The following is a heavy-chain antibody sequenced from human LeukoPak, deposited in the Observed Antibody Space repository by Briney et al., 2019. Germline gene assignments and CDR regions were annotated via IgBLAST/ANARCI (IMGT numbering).Heavy chain of an antibody. V-gene: IGHV3-23*01. CDR2: ISGSGGST. D-gene: IGHD4-17*01. Sequence: GGSLRLSCAASGFTFSSYAMSWVRQAPGKGLEWVSAISGSGGSTYYADSVKGRFTISRDNSKSTLYLQMNSLRAEDTAVYYCAKGPTSGYGDYVPYYYYGMDVWGQGTTVTVSS. CDR1: GFTFSSYA. CDR3: AKGPTSGYGDYVPYYYYGMDV. J-gene: IGHJ6*02.